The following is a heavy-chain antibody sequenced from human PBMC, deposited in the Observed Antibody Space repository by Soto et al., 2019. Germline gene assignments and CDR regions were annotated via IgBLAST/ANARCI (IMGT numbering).Heavy chain of an antibody. V-gene: IGHV4-59*01. CDR3: ARLGIAARTVDY. CDR1: GCSISSYY. CDR2: IYYSGST. Sequence: AETLSLTCTVSGCSISSYYLRWIRQPPGKGLEWIGDIYYSGSTNYNPYLKSRVTISVDTSKNQFSLKLSSVTAADTAMYYCARLGIAARTVDYWGQGTLVTVSS. J-gene: IGHJ4*02. D-gene: IGHD6-6*01.